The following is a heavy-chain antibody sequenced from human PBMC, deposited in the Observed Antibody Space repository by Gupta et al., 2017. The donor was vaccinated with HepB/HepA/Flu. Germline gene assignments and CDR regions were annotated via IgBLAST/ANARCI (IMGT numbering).Heavy chain of an antibody. CDR1: GFSLSTSGVA. CDR2: IYWDDGK. D-gene: IGHD6-13*01. Sequence: QITFKESGPTLVKPTQTLTLTCSFSGFSLSTSGVAVGWTRQPPGKALEWLALIYWDDGKRYSPSLKSRLTITKDTSKNQVVLTMTNMDPVDTATYYCAHRQGRRIAAAGQGPYYGMDVWGQGTTVTVSS. V-gene: IGHV2-5*02. J-gene: IGHJ6*02. CDR3: AHRQGRRIAAAGQGPYYGMDV.